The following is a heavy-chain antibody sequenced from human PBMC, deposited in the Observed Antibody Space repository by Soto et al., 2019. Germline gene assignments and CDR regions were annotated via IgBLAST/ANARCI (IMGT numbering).Heavy chain of an antibody. CDR1: GYSFTSYW. CDR2: IDPSDSYT. Sequence: GESLKISCKGSGYSFTSYWISWVRQMPGKGLEWMGRIDPSDSYTNYSPSLQGYVTISADKSISTAYLQWSSLKASDTAMYYCARQDNWNYGAFDIWGQGTMVTVSS. V-gene: IGHV5-10-1*01. J-gene: IGHJ3*02. D-gene: IGHD1-7*01. CDR3: ARQDNWNYGAFDI.